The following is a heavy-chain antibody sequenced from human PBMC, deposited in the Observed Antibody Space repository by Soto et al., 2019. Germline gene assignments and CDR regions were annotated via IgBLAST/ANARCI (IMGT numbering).Heavy chain of an antibody. CDR2: ISSTTNYI. Sequence: EVQLVESGGGLVKPGGSLRLSCAASGFTFTRYSMNWVRQAPGKGLEWVSSISSTTNYIYYGDSMTGRFTISRDNAKNSLYLEMNSLSAEDSAVYYCARDSEDPPSNFHYWGQATLVTVSS. J-gene: IGHJ4*02. V-gene: IGHV3-21*06. CDR1: GFTFTRYS. CDR3: ARDSEDPPSNFHY.